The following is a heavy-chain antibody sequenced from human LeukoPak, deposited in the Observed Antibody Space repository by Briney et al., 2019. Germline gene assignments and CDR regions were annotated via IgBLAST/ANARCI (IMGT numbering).Heavy chain of an antibody. CDR3: ASGIAAAGTFDP. V-gene: IGHV4-39*07. D-gene: IGHD6-13*01. Sequence: SETLSLTCTVSGGSISSSSYYWGWIRQPPGKGLEWIGSIYYSGSTYYNPSLKSRVTISVDTSKNQFSLKLSSVTAADTAVYYCASGIAAAGTFDPWGQGTLVTVSS. J-gene: IGHJ5*02. CDR1: GGSISSSSYY. CDR2: IYYSGST.